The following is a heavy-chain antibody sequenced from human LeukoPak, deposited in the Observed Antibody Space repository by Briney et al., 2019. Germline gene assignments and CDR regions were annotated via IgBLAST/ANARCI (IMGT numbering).Heavy chain of an antibody. D-gene: IGHD3-10*01. CDR3: ARLWFGDSWFDP. CDR1: DGSLSSSH. V-gene: IGHV4-59*01. J-gene: IGHJ5*02. Sequence: SETLSLTCNVSDGSLSSSHWSWIRQSPGKGLEWIGYIYHSGNTNYNPSLKSRLTISVDTSKDQFSLKLSSVTAADTAVYYCARLWFGDSWFDPWSPGTLVTVSS. CDR2: IYHSGNT.